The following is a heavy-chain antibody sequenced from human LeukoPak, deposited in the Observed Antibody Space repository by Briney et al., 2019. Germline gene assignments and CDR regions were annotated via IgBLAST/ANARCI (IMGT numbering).Heavy chain of an antibody. V-gene: IGHV3-74*03. CDR1: GFTFSDYV. Sequence: PGGSLKLSCEASGFTFSDYVMHWVRQASGRGLEWVSRVSSDGGITMYADFVKGRFTISRDNAKSTLFLQMNSLRAEDTAVYYCARDLQWLMYDYWGQGSLVTVSS. J-gene: IGHJ4*02. D-gene: IGHD6-19*01. CDR2: VSSDGGIT. CDR3: ARDLQWLMYDY.